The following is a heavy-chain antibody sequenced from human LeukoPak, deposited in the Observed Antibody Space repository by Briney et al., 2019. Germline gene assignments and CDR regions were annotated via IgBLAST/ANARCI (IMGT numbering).Heavy chain of an antibody. CDR1: GYTFTGYY. D-gene: IGHD3-22*01. V-gene: IGHV1-2*02. CDR3: ARYYYDSSGYYYYYGMDV. CDR2: INPNSGGT. J-gene: IGHJ6*02. Sequence: ASVKVSCKASGYTFTGYYMHWVLQAPGQGLEWMGWINPNSGGTNYAQKFQGRVTMTRDTSISTAYMELSRLRSDDTAVYYCARYYYDSSGYYYYYGMDVWGQGTTVTVSS.